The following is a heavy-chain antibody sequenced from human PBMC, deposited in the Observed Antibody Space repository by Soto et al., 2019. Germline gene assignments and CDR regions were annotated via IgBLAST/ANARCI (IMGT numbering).Heavy chain of an antibody. V-gene: IGHV3-74*01. CDR3: ARGLDDSSGYYF. Sequence: GGSLRLSCAASGFTFSSYWMHWVRQAPGKGLVWVSRINSDGSSTSYADSVKGRFTISRDNAKNTLYLQMNGLRAEDTAVYYCARGLDDSSGYYFWGQGTLVTVSS. CDR1: GFTFSSYW. J-gene: IGHJ4*02. D-gene: IGHD3-22*01. CDR2: INSDGSST.